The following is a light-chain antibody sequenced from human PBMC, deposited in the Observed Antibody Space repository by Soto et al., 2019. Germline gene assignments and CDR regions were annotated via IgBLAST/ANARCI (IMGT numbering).Light chain of an antibody. V-gene: IGKV1-39*01. CDR3: QQSDSPPLT. CDR1: RGIARY. CDR2: GAS. J-gene: IGKJ4*01. Sequence: DIQMTQSPSSLSASVEERVTIPCRAGRGIARYLNWYQQKQGKAPNFLIYGASTLQRGVPSRFSGGGSGTEFTLTISSLQPEDSATYYCQQSDSPPLTFGGGTKVEI.